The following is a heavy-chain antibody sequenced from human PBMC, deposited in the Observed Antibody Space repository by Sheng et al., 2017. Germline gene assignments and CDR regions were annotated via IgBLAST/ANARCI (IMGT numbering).Heavy chain of an antibody. D-gene: IGHD3-10*01. CDR1: GFTFSSYA. CDR3: ARERWFREFDAFDI. J-gene: IGHJ3*02. V-gene: IGHV3-30-3*01. Sequence: QVQLVESGGGVVQPGRSLRLSCAASGFTFSSYAMHWVRQAPGKGLEWVAVISYDGSNKYYADSVKGRFTISRDNSKNTLYLQMNSLRAEDTAVYYCARERWFREFDAFDIWGQGTMVTVSS. CDR2: ISYDGSNK.